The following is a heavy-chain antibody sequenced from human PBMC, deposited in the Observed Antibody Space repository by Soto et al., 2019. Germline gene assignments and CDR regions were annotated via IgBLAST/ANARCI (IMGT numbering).Heavy chain of an antibody. J-gene: IGHJ4*02. Sequence: PGGSLRLSCAASGFTVSSNYMTWVRQAPGKGLEWVSVIYSGGRTYYADSVKGRFTISRDNSKNTLYLQMNSLRAEDTAVYYCARGIPRGYSYGSYYYDYWGEVTLVTV. CDR2: IYSGGRT. CDR3: ARGIPRGYSYGSYYYDY. V-gene: IGHV3-53*01. D-gene: IGHD5-18*01. CDR1: GFTVSSNY.